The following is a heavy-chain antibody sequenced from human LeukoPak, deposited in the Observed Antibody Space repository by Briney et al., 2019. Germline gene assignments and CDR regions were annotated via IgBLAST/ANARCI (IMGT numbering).Heavy chain of an antibody. D-gene: IGHD3-10*01. J-gene: IGHJ3*02. V-gene: IGHV1-69*13. CDR1: GYTFTSYG. CDR3: ARGEITMVRGVIRAFDI. CDR2: IIPIFGTA. Sequence: ASVKVSCKASGYTFTSYGISWVRQAPGQGLEWMGGIIPIFGTANYAQKFQGRVTITADESTSTAYMELSSLRSEDTAVYYCARGEITMVRGVIRAFDIWGQGTMVTVSS.